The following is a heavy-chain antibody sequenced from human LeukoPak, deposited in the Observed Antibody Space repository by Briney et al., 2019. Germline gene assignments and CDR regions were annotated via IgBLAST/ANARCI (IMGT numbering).Heavy chain of an antibody. J-gene: IGHJ4*03. CDR1: GFSFSSYG. Sequence: GGSLRLSCAASGFSFSSYGMAWVRQAPGKRLEWVASIKQDGSEKYYADSVKGRFTMSKDNSKNSMYLQMNSLRAEDTAVYYCGGAARCCYYNRGHGTLFTVS. D-gene: IGHD2-15*01. CDR2: IKQDGSEK. V-gene: IGHV3-7*03. CDR3: GGAARCCYYN.